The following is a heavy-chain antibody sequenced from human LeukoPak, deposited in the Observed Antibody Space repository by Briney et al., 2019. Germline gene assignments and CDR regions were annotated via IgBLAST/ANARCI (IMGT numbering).Heavy chain of an antibody. V-gene: IGHV4-38-2*02. CDR2: IYYSGST. D-gene: IGHD2-8*01. CDR1: GYSISSGYY. Sequence: SETLSLTCTVSGYSISSGYYWGWIRQPPGKGLEWIGYIYYSGSTNYNPSLKSRVTISVDTSKNQFSLKLSSVTAADTAVYYCARLARLIDAFDIWGQGTMVTVSS. CDR3: ARLARLIDAFDI. J-gene: IGHJ3*02.